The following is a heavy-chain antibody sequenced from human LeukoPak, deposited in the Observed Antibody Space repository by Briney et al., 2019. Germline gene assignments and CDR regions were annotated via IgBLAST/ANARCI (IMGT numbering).Heavy chain of an antibody. CDR1: GGSFSGYY. D-gene: IGHD2-15*01. CDR3: ARNLGYCSGGSCYFWGGYFDY. J-gene: IGHJ4*02. V-gene: IGHV4-34*01. Sequence: PSETLSLTCAVYGGSFSGYYWSWIRQPPGKGLEWIGEINHSGSTNYNPSLKSRVTISLDTSKNQFSLKLSSVTAADTAVYYCARNLGYCSGGSCYFWGGYFDYWGQGTLVTVSS. CDR2: INHSGST.